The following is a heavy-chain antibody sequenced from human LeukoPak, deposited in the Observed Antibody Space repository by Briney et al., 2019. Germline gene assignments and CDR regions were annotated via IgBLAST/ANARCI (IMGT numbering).Heavy chain of an antibody. CDR3: ARGSRRLGINYYDSIGYYY. CDR2: INNSGST. CDR1: GGSFSGYY. V-gene: IGHV4-34*01. J-gene: IGHJ4*02. Sequence: SETLSLTCAVYGGSFSGYYWSWIRQPPGKGLEWIGEINNSGSTNYNPSLKSRVTISVDTSKNQFSLKLSSVTAADTAVYYCARGSRRLGINYYDSIGYYYWGQGTLVTV. D-gene: IGHD3-22*01.